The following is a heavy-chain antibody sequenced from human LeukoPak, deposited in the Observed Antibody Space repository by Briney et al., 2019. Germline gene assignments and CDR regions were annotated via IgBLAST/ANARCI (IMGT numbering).Heavy chain of an antibody. CDR2: IYHSGST. D-gene: IGHD1-26*01. J-gene: IGHJ4*02. CDR1: GYSISSGYY. Sequence: SETLSLTCTVSGYSISSGYYWGWIRQPPGKGLEWIGSIYHSGSTYYNPSLKSRVTISVDTSKNRFSLKLSSVTAADTAVYYCARGGWGSFDYWGQGTLVTVSS. CDR3: ARGGWGSFDY. V-gene: IGHV4-38-2*02.